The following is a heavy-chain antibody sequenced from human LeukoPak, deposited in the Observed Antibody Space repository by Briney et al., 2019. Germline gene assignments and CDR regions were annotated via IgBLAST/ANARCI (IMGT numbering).Heavy chain of an antibody. D-gene: IGHD4-11*01. CDR2: IWSDKSNK. CDR1: GFIFNHHA. V-gene: IGHV3-33*06. Sequence: PGGSLRLSCAASGFIFNHHAMHWVRQAPGKGLEWVAGIWSDKSNKFYADSVRGRFTISRDDSRKPVYLQMERMTAEDTAIYYCAKDAQRGFDYSNSLEYWGQGVLVTVAS. CDR3: AKDAQRGFDYSNSLEY. J-gene: IGHJ4*02.